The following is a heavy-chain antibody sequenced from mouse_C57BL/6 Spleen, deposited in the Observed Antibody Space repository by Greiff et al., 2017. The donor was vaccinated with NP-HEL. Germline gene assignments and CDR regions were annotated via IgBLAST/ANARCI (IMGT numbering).Heavy chain of an antibody. CDR3: SRSTRLGYFDV. CDR2: IDPSDSYT. Sequence: QVQLQQPGAELVMPGASVKLSCKASGYTFTSYWMHWVKQRPGQGLEWIGEIDPSDSYTNYNQKFKGKSTLNVDNSSSTAYIQLSSLTSEDSAVYYWSRSTRLGYFDVWGTGTTVTVSS. V-gene: IGHV1-69*01. CDR1: GYTFTSYW. J-gene: IGHJ1*03.